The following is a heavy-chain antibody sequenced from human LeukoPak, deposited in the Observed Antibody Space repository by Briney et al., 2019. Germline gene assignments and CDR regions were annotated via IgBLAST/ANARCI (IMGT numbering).Heavy chain of an antibody. CDR2: ISYDGNNK. Sequence: GRSLRLSCAASGFTFSSFAIHWVRQAPVKGLEWVTVISYDGNNKYYTDSVKGRFTISRDNSKNTLYLQMNSLRVEDTAIYYCARDLGGASDYWGQGTLVTVSS. CDR1: GFTFSSFA. CDR3: ARDLGGASDY. D-gene: IGHD3-16*01. V-gene: IGHV3-30-3*01. J-gene: IGHJ4*02.